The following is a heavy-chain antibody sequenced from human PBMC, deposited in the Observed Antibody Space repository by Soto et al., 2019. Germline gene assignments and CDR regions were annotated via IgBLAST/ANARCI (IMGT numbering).Heavy chain of an antibody. CDR3: ARGNDFWRGDYPDYYSGMDV. CDR1: GYTFTGYY. CDR2: ISPNSGGT. V-gene: IGHV1-2*02. Sequence: ASVKVSCKASGYTFTGYYMHWVRQAPGQGLEWMGWISPNSGGTNYAQKFQGRVTMTRDTSMSTAYMELSRLRSDDTAVYYCARGNDFWRGDYPDYYSGMDVWGQGTTVTVSS. J-gene: IGHJ6*02. D-gene: IGHD3-3*01.